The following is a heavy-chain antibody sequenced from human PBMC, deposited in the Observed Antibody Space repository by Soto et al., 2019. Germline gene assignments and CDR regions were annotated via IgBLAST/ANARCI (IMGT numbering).Heavy chain of an antibody. V-gene: IGHV5-10-1*01. CDR2: IDPSDSYT. Sequence: PGESLKISCKGSGYSFTSYWISWVRQMPGKGLEWMGRIDPSDSYTNYSPSFQGHVTISADKSISTAYLQWSSLKASDTAMYYWARFPQYCSSTSCPYFDYWGQGTLVTVSS. CDR3: ARFPQYCSSTSCPYFDY. J-gene: IGHJ4*02. CDR1: GYSFTSYW. D-gene: IGHD2-2*01.